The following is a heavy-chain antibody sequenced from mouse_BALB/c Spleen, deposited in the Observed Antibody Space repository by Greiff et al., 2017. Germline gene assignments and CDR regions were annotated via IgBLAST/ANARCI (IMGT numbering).Heavy chain of an antibody. CDR2: IDPENGDT. V-gene: IGHV14-4*02. CDR3: LTGTNYYAMDY. D-gene: IGHD4-1*01. J-gene: IGHJ4*01. CDR1: GFNIKDYY. Sequence: EVKLVESGAELVRSGASVKLSCTASGFNIKDYYMHWVKQRPEQGLEWIGWIDPENGDTEYAPKFQGKATMTADTSSNTAYLQLSSLTSEDTAVYYCLTGTNYYAMDYWGQGTSVTVSS.